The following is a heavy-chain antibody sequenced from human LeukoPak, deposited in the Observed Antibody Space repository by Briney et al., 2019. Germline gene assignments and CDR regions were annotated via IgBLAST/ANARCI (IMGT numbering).Heavy chain of an antibody. CDR3: ARLYYYDSSGSSAFDY. CDR2: IIPILCIA. Sequence: ASVKLSCKASGGTFSSYAISWVRQAPGQGLEWMGRIIPILCIANYAQKSQGRVTITADKSTSTAYMELSSLRSEDTAVYYCARLYYYDSSGSSAFDYWGQGTLVTVSS. V-gene: IGHV1-69*04. CDR1: GGTFSSYA. J-gene: IGHJ4*02. D-gene: IGHD3-22*01.